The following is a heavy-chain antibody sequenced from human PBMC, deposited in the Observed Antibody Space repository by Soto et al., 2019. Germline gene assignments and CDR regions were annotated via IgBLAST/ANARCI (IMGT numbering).Heavy chain of an antibody. Sequence: EVQLVESGGGLVQPGGSLRLSCAASGFTFSDHYMDWVRQAPGKGLEWIGRSRNKANSYTTSYAASVKGRFTISRDDSKNSLYLQMNSLKTEDTAVYYCARVGDGIGSWDYWGQGSLVTVSS. V-gene: IGHV3-72*01. CDR1: GFTFSDHY. J-gene: IGHJ4*02. D-gene: IGHD6-13*01. CDR2: SRNKANSYTT. CDR3: ARVGDGIGSWDY.